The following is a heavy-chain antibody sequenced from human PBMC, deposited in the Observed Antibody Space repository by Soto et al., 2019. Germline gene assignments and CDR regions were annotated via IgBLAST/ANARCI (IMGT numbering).Heavy chain of an antibody. CDR2: ISAGGVAT. V-gene: IGHV3-23*01. Sequence: EEQLLESGGDLVQPGGSLRLSCAASGFTFSNFAMMWVRQAPGKGLECVSAISAGGVATYYADSVKGRFAVSRDNSKDTLYLQMNSLRGEDTAIYFCAKRVTSGDDGFWGRGTLVTVSS. D-gene: IGHD2-21*02. CDR3: AKRVTSGDDGF. J-gene: IGHJ4*02. CDR1: GFTFSNFA.